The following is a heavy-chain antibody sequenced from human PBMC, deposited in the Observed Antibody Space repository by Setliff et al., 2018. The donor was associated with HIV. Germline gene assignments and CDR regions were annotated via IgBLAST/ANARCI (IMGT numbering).Heavy chain of an antibody. CDR3: ARDQGFLSGFTYHYYMDV. D-gene: IGHD3-3*01. CDR1: GYNFTSNG. V-gene: IGHV1-18*01. J-gene: IGHJ6*03. Sequence: ASVKVSCKASGYNFTSNGISWVRQAPGQGLEWMGRISASKGNTKYTQDFQGRVTMTTDTSTSTVYMELRSLRSDDTAVYYCARDQGFLSGFTYHYYMDVWGKGTTVTVSS. CDR2: ISASKGNT.